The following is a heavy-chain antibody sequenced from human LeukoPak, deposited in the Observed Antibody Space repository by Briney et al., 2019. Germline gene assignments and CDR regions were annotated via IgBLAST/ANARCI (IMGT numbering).Heavy chain of an antibody. D-gene: IGHD2-21*02. Sequence: GGSLRLSCAASGFTFSTYSMNWVRQAPGKGLEWVSSISGSGGSTFYADSVKGRFTISRDNSKNTLYLQMNGLRAEDTAVYYCARDKLMGDSYFVYWGQGTLVTVSS. CDR1: GFTFSTYS. CDR3: ARDKLMGDSYFVY. V-gene: IGHV3-23*01. CDR2: ISGSGGST. J-gene: IGHJ4*02.